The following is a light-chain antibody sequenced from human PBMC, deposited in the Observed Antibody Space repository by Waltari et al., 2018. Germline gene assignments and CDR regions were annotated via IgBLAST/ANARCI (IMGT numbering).Light chain of an antibody. CDR2: DVT. CDR3: TSYTTTSTLVL. V-gene: IGLV2-14*03. CDR1: TSDIGGYNY. J-gene: IGLJ2*01. Sequence: QSPLTQPASVSGSPGQSITISCTGSTSDIGGYNYVSWYQQHPGRAPNLMIYDVTDRPSGISIRFSGSKSGNTASLTISGLRAEDEAYYYCTSYTTTSTLVLFGGGTKLTVL.